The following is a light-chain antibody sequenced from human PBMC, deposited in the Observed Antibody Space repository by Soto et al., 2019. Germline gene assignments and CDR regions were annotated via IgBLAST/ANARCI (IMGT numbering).Light chain of an antibody. J-gene: IGLJ2*01. CDR3: QSYAATESV. V-gene: IGLV1-40*01. Sequence: QSVLTQPHSVSGAPGQRVTISCTGSSSNIGAGYSVNWFQLLPGAAPKLLIFSSTLRPSGVPDRFSGSRSATSASLAITGLQAEDEADYYCQSYAATESVFGGGTQLTVL. CDR2: SST. CDR1: SSNIGAGYS.